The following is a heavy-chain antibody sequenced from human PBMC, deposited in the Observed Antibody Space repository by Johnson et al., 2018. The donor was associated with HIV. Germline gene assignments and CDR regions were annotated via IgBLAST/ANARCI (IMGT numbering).Heavy chain of an antibody. V-gene: IGHV3-23*04. CDR1: GFTFSSYA. CDR2: ISGSGGST. D-gene: IGHD3-22*01. J-gene: IGHJ3*02. CDR3: AASVYYYDSSGYFAFDI. Sequence: VQLVESGGNLVKPGGSLRLSCAASGFTFSSYAMSWVRQAPGKGLEWVSAISGSGGSTYYADSVKGRFTISRDNAKNSLYLQMNSMRAEDTAVYYCAASVYYYDSSGYFAFDIWGQGTMVTVSS.